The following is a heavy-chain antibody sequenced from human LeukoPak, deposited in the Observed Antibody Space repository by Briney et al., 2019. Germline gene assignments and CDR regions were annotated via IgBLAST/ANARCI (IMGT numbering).Heavy chain of an antibody. Sequence: GGSLRLSCAASGFSLSTYWMSWVRQAPGKGLEWVANIKQDESEKDYVDSVKGRFTISRENAKNSLYLQMNSLRAGDTAVYYCARDGRGYSGYGGLDYWGQGTLVTVSS. CDR2: IKQDESEK. CDR1: GFSLSTYW. D-gene: IGHD5-12*01. J-gene: IGHJ4*02. CDR3: ARDGRGYSGYGGLDY. V-gene: IGHV3-7*01.